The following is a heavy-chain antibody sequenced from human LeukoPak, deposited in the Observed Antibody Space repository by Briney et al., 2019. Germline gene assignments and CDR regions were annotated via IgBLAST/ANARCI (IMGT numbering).Heavy chain of an antibody. CDR1: GFTFSSYG. J-gene: IGHJ4*02. D-gene: IGHD1-26*01. V-gene: IGHV3-30*02. CDR2: IRYDGSNK. Sequence: GGSLRLSCAASGFTFSSYGMHWVRQAPGKGLEWVAFIRYDGSNKYYADSVKGRFTISRDNSKNTLYLQMNSLRAEDTAVYYCAKPPSYSGRYMGVGYWGQGTLVTVSS. CDR3: AKPPSYSGRYMGVGY.